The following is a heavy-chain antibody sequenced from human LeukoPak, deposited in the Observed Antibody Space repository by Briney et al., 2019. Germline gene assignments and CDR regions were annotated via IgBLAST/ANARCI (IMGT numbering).Heavy chain of an antibody. CDR3: AKGPGGIYHD. V-gene: IGHV3-7*03. CDR1: GFTFSSYW. J-gene: IGHJ4*02. D-gene: IGHD1-26*01. CDR2: IKEDGSEK. Sequence: GGSLRLSCAASGFTFSSYWMSWVRQAPGKGLEWVANIKEDGSEKFYVDSVKGRFTISRDNSKSTLYLQMNSLRAEDTAVYYCAKGPGGIYHDWGQGTLVTVSS.